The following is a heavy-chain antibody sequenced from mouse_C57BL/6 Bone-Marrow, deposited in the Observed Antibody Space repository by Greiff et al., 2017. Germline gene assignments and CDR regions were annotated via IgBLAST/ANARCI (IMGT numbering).Heavy chain of an antibody. D-gene: IGHD1-1*01. CDR1: GYTFTSYW. V-gene: IGHV1-69*01. CDR3: ARWGYYGSSYLYYYAMDY. CDR2: IDPSDSYT. Sequence: VQLQQPGAELVMPGASVKLSCKASGYTFTSYWMHWVKQRPGQGLEWIGEIDPSDSYTNYNQKFKGKSTLTVDTSSSTAYMQLSSLTSEDSAVYYCARWGYYGSSYLYYYAMDYWGQGTSVTVSS. J-gene: IGHJ4*01.